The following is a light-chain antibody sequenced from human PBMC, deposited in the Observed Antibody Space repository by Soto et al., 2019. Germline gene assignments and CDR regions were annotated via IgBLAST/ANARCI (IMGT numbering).Light chain of an antibody. CDR3: AAWDDSLNGWV. CDR1: SSNIGSNP. Sequence: QSVLTQPPSASGTPGQRVTISCSGSSSNIGSNPVNWYQQLPGTAPKHLIYTNNQRPSGGPDRFSCSKSGTSASLAISGLQSEDEADYYCAAWDDSLNGWVFGGGTKLTVL. J-gene: IGLJ3*02. CDR2: TNN. V-gene: IGLV1-44*01.